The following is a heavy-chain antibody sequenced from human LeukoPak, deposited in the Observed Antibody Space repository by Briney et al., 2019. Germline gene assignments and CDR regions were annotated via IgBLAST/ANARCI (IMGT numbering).Heavy chain of an antibody. CDR1: GGSISSYY. Sequence: PSETLSLTCTVSGGSISSYYWSWIRQPPGKGLEWIGYIYYSGSTNYNPSLKSRVTISVDTSKNQFSLKLSSVTAADTAVYYCARVTYYYDSRRFEPWGQGTLVTVSS. V-gene: IGHV4-59*01. D-gene: IGHD3-22*01. CDR3: ARVTYYYDSRRFEP. J-gene: IGHJ5*02. CDR2: IYYSGST.